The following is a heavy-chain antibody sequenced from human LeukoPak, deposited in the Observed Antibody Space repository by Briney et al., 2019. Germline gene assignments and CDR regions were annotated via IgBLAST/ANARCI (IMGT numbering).Heavy chain of an antibody. CDR2: ISAYNGNT. V-gene: IGHV1-18*01. J-gene: IGHJ4*02. CDR1: GYTFTSYC. Sequence: ASVKVSCKASGYTFTSYCISWVRQAPGQGLEWMGWISAYNGNTNYAQKLQGRVTMTTDASTSTAYMELRSLRSGDTAVYYCARALSLVASGSYNYWGQGTLVTVSS. D-gene: IGHD3-10*01. CDR3: ARALSLVASGSYNY.